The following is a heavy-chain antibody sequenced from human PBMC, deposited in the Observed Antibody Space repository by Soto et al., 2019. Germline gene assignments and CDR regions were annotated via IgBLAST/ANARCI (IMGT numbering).Heavy chain of an antibody. CDR3: ARYSYGSDYYFDY. Sequence: QVQLQESGPGLVKPSETLSLTCTVSGGSIKSYYWSWIRQPPGKGLEWIGSIYYSGSTNSNPSLKSRVTVSVDTSKNQFSLKLSAVIAADTAIYYCARYSYGSDYYFDYWGQGTLVTVSS. J-gene: IGHJ4*02. CDR2: IYYSGST. D-gene: IGHD3-10*01. V-gene: IGHV4-59*01. CDR1: GGSIKSYY.